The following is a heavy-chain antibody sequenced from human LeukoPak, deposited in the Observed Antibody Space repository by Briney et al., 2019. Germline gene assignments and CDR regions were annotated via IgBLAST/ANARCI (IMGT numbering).Heavy chain of an antibody. Sequence: PGGSLRLSCAASGFTFSTSWMYWVRQAPGKGLVWVSRIKSDGSSTSYADSVKGRFTISRDNSKNTLYLQMNSLRAEDTAVYYCTKNMGRGYDILTGYYSRSLFDYWGQGTLVTVSS. J-gene: IGHJ4*02. V-gene: IGHV3-74*01. CDR2: IKSDGSST. D-gene: IGHD3-9*01. CDR3: TKNMGRGYDILTGYYSRSLFDY. CDR1: GFTFSTSW.